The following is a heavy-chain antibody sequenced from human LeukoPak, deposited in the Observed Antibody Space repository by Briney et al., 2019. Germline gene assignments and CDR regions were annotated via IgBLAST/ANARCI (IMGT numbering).Heavy chain of an antibody. V-gene: IGHV4-59*08. CDR3: ARRWYDILTGYYWFDP. Sequence: PSETLSLTCTVSGGSISSYYWSWIRQPPGKGLEWIGYIYYSGSTNYNPSLKSRVTISVDTSKNQFSLKLSSVTAADTTVYYCARRWYDILTGYYWFDPWGQGTLVTVSS. D-gene: IGHD3-9*01. CDR2: IYYSGST. J-gene: IGHJ5*02. CDR1: GGSISSYY.